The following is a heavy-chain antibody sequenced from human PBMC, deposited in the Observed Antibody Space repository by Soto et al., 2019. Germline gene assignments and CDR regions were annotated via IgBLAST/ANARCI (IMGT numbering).Heavy chain of an antibody. J-gene: IGHJ5*02. Sequence: SETLSLTSTVSGGSISSGGYYWSWIRQPPGKGLEWIGYIYYSGSATYNPSLKSRVTISVDTAKDQFSLKLRSVTAADTAVYYCARTNWNANWFDPWGQGTLVTVSS. V-gene: IGHV4-61*08. CDR1: GGSISSGGYY. CDR3: ARTNWNANWFDP. D-gene: IGHD1-20*01. CDR2: IYYSGSA.